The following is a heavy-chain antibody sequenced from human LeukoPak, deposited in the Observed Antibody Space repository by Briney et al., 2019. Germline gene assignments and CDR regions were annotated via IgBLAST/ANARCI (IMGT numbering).Heavy chain of an antibody. J-gene: IGHJ4*02. CDR2: IYYSGST. V-gene: IGHV4-59*08. Sequence: SETLSLTCTVSGGSINNYYWSWIRQPPGKGLEWIGYIYYSGSTNYNPSLKSRVTISVDTSKNQFSLKLSSVTAADTAVYYCARYPMTYCSSSSCTDYWGQETLVTVSS. D-gene: IGHD2-2*01. CDR1: GGSINNYY. CDR3: ARYPMTYCSSSSCTDY.